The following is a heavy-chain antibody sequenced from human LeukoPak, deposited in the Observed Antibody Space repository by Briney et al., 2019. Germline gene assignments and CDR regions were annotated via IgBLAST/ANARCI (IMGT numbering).Heavy chain of an antibody. J-gene: IGHJ3*02. CDR2: IIPIASRS. CDR3: ARDRGSGTYSGYDAFNI. D-gene: IGHD1-26*01. Sequence: SVKVSCKASGGTFSNYAICWVRQAPGQGLEWLGGIIPIASRSNNAQRFQGRVSFSTDEATSTAYMELSSLRFEDTAIYFCARDRGSGTYSGYDAFNIWGQGTLVIVSS. V-gene: IGHV1-69*05. CDR1: GGTFSNYA.